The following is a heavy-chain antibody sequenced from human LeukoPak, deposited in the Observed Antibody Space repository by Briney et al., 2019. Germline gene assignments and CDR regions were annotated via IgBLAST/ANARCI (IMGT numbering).Heavy chain of an antibody. J-gene: IGHJ4*02. Sequence: PGGSLRLSCAASGFTFSSYSMNWVRQAPGKGLEWVSSISSSSSYIYYADSVKGRFTISRDNAKNSLYLQMNSLRAEDTAVYYCARDAGYCSGGSCYDYYFDYWGQGTLVTVSS. D-gene: IGHD2-15*01. V-gene: IGHV3-21*01. CDR2: ISSSSSYI. CDR3: ARDAGYCSGGSCYDYYFDY. CDR1: GFTFSSYS.